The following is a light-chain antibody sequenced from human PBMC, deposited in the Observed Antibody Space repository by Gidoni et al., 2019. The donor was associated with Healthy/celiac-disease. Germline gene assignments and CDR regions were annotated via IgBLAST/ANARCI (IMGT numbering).Light chain of an antibody. CDR1: QSISSY. Sequence: DIQMTQSPSSLSASVGDRVTITCRASQSISSYLNWYQQKPGKAPKLLIYAASSLQSGVPSRFSGSGSGTDFTLPISSLHPEDFATYYCQQSYSTPWTFGQGTKVEIK. CDR3: QQSYSTPWT. CDR2: AAS. V-gene: IGKV1-39*01. J-gene: IGKJ1*01.